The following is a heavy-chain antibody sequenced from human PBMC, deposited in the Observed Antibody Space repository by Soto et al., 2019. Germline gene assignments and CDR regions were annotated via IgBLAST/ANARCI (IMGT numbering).Heavy chain of an antibody. V-gene: IGHV3-21*02. Sequence: EVQLVESGGGLVKPGGSLRLSCAASGFTFSGHTMNWVRQAPGKGLEWVSSISSISTYIYYADSVRGRFTISRDNAKNSLYLQMNSLRAEATAVYYCVRTADSSYAEVFDYWGQGTLVTVSS. J-gene: IGHJ4*02. CDR1: GFTFSGHT. D-gene: IGHD1-26*01. CDR3: VRTADSSYAEVFDY. CDR2: ISSISTYI.